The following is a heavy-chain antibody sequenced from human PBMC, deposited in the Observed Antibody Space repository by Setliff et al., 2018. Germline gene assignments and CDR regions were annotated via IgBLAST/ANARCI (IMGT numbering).Heavy chain of an antibody. V-gene: IGHV3-48*04. CDR3: ARVAGRGRYWYFDL. CDR2: ISSSSSTI. Sequence: GGSLRLSCAASGFTFSSYSINWVRQAPGKGLEWVSYISSSSSTIYYADSVKGRFTISRVNAKNSLYLRMNSLRAEDTAVYYCARVAGRGRYWYFDLWGRGTLVTVSS. J-gene: IGHJ2*01. CDR1: GFTFSSYS.